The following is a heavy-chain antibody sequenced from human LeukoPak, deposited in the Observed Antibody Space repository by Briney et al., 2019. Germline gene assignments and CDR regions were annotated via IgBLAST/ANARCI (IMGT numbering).Heavy chain of an antibody. Sequence: PGGSLRLSCAASGFTFDDYAMHWVRQAPGKGLEWVSLISGDGGSTYYADSVKGRFTISRDNSKNSLYLQMNSLRTEDTALYYCAKERIAVAGHYYYGMDVWGQGTTVTVSS. CDR3: AKERIAVAGHYYYGMDV. V-gene: IGHV3-43*02. J-gene: IGHJ6*02. CDR2: ISGDGGST. CDR1: GFTFDDYA. D-gene: IGHD6-19*01.